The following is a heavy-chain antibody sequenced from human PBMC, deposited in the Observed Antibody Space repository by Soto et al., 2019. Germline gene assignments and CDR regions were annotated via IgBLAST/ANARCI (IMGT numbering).Heavy chain of an antibody. CDR2: IIPIFGTA. Sequence: GASVKVSCKASGGTFSSYAISWVRQAPGQGLEWMGGIIPIFGTANYAQKFQGRVTITADKSTSTAYMELSSLRSEDTAVYYCASGSITMVRGVPYYFDYWGQGTLVTSPQ. J-gene: IGHJ4*02. CDR1: GGTFSSYA. V-gene: IGHV1-69*06. D-gene: IGHD3-10*01. CDR3: ASGSITMVRGVPYYFDY.